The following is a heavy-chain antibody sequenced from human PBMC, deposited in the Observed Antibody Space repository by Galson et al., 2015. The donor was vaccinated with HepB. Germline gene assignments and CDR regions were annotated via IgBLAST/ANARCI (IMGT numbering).Heavy chain of an antibody. CDR2: ISWNSGSI. J-gene: IGHJ6*02. Sequence: SLRLSCAASGFTFDDYAMHWVRQAPGKGLEWVSGISWNSGSIGYADSVKGRFTISRDNAKNSLYLQMNSLRAEDTALYYCAKEYGSGSYWSYYYYGMDVWGQGTTVTVSS. V-gene: IGHV3-9*01. CDR1: GFTFDDYA. D-gene: IGHD3-10*01. CDR3: AKEYGSGSYWSYYYYGMDV.